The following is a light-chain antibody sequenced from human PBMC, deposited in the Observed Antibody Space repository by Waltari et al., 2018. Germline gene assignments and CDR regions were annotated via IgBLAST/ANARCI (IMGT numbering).Light chain of an antibody. V-gene: IGLV1-40*01. Sequence: SVLMQPSPVSGAPGQRVTISSTGPSFNVGAGYDVHWYQQLSGAAPTFLIYGKNHRPSGVPDRFSGSNSGTTASLAITGLQAEDEADYYCQSYDISLNSWVFGGGTKLTVL. J-gene: IGLJ3*02. CDR2: GKN. CDR3: QSYDISLNSWV. CDR1: SFNVGAGYD.